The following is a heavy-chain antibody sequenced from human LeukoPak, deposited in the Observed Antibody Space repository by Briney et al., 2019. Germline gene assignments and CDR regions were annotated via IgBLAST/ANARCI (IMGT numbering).Heavy chain of an antibody. J-gene: IGHJ4*02. CDR1: GFTLSNYW. Sequence: GGSLRLSCAASGFTLSNYWMSWVRQAPGKGLEWVANINQDSSEKYYVDSVEGRFTISRDNAKNSLYLQLNTLRPEDTAVYYCVQGWRDNWGQGTLVTVSS. CDR3: VQGWRDN. CDR2: INQDSSEK. V-gene: IGHV3-7*01. D-gene: IGHD2-15*01.